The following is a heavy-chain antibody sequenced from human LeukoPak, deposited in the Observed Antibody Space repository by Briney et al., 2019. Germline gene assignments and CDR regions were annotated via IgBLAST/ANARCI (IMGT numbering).Heavy chain of an antibody. V-gene: IGHV3-53*01. CDR2: IYSGGST. CDR3: AREDLSIAVAGTPI. CDR1: GFTVSSNY. J-gene: IGHJ4*02. Sequence: GGSLRLSCAASGFTVSSNYMSWVRQAPGKGLEWVSVIYSGGSTYYADSVKGRFTISRDNSKNTLYLQMNSLRAEDTAVYYCAREDLSIAVAGTPIWGQGTLVTVSS. D-gene: IGHD6-19*01.